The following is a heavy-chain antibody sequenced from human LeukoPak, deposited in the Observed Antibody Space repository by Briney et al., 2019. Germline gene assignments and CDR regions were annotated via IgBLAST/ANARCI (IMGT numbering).Heavy chain of an antibody. D-gene: IGHD3-16*01. J-gene: IGHJ6*04. V-gene: IGHV3-74*01. CDR2: INRDGSST. CDR1: GFTFSSSW. CDR3: ARDPGYESWSPFWGGMDV. Sequence: PGGSLRLSCAASGFTFSSSWMHWVRQAPGKGRVWVSRINRDGSSTTYADSVKGGFTNSRDNAKNTLYLQMDSLRDDDTAVYYCARDPGYESWSPFWGGMDVWGNGTTVIVSS.